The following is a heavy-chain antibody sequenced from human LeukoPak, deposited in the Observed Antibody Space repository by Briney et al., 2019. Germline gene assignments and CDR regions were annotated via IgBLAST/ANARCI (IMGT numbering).Heavy chain of an antibody. J-gene: IGHJ3*02. Sequence: SETLSLTCTVSGGSISRNYWSWIRQPPGKGVEWIGYIYYSGSTNYNPSLKSRVTISEDSAKNQFSLKLSSVTAADTAVYYCARSYSGYDSNAFDIWGQGTTVTVSS. CDR2: IYYSGST. V-gene: IGHV4-59*01. CDR1: GGSISRNY. D-gene: IGHD5-12*01. CDR3: ARSYSGYDSNAFDI.